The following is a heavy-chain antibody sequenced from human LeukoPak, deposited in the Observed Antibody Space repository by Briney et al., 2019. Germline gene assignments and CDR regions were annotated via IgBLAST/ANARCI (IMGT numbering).Heavy chain of an antibody. Sequence: PGGSLRLSCAASGFTFSTYAMSWVRQVPGKGLEWVSGTSNTAGFTYYADSVKGRFTISRDNSKNTLYLRLNSLRAEDTAVYYCAKSNYYCSDSCQPDDAFDVWGQGTMVTVSS. CDR3: AKSNYYCSDSCQPDDAFDV. D-gene: IGHD2-15*01. CDR2: TSNTAGFT. V-gene: IGHV3-23*01. J-gene: IGHJ3*01. CDR1: GFTFSTYA.